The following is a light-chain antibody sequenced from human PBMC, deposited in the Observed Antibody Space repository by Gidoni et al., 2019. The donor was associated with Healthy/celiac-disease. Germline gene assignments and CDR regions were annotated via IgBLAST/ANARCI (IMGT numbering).Light chain of an antibody. CDR3: QQRSNWSIT. CDR1: QSVSSY. J-gene: IGKJ5*01. V-gene: IGKV3-11*01. Sequence: IVLTQSPATLSLSPGERATLSCRADQSVSSYLAWYQQKPGQAPRLLIYDASNRATGIPARFSGSGSGTDFTLTISSLEPEDFAVYDCQQRSNWSITFGQGTRLEIK. CDR2: DAS.